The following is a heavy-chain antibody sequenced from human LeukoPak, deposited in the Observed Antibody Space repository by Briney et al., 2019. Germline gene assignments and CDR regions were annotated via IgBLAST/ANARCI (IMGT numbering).Heavy chain of an antibody. CDR2: IYYSGST. CDR1: GGSIISYY. CDR3: ARGSGSSGWYERTRSAVDL. J-gene: IGHJ2*01. Sequence: PSETLSLTCTVSGGSIISYYWSWIRQPPGKGLEWIGYIYYSGSTNYNPSLKSRVTISVDTSKNQFSLKLSSVTAADTAVYYCARGSGSSGWYERTRSAVDLWGRGTLVTVSS. D-gene: IGHD6-19*01. V-gene: IGHV4-59*01.